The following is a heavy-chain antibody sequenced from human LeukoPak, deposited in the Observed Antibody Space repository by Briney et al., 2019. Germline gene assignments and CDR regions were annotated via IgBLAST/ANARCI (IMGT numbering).Heavy chain of an antibody. CDR3: ARADYDILTGYPTHPFDY. CDR1: GFTFDDYA. Sequence: PGGSLRLSCAASGFTFDDYAMHWVRQAPGKGLEWVSSISSGSSYIYYADSVKGQFTISRDNAKNSLYLQMNSLRAEDTAVYYCARADYDILTGYPTHPFDYWGQGTLVTVSS. D-gene: IGHD3-9*01. V-gene: IGHV3-21*01. CDR2: ISSGSSYI. J-gene: IGHJ4*02.